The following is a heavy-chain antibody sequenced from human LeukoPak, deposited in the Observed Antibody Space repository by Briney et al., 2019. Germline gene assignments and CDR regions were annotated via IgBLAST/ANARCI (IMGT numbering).Heavy chain of an antibody. D-gene: IGHD3-22*01. Sequence: PSETLSLTCTVSGGSISSYYWSWIRQPPGKGLEWIGYIYYSGSTNYNPSLKSRVTISVDTSKNQFSLKLSSVTAAVTAVYYCARRQYYYDSSGYVWGQGTLVTVSS. V-gene: IGHV4-59*08. J-gene: IGHJ4*02. CDR1: GGSISSYY. CDR2: IYYSGST. CDR3: ARRQYYYDSSGYV.